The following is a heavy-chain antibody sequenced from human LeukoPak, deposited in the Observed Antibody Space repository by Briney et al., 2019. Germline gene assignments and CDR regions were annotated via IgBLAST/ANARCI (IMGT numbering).Heavy chain of an antibody. Sequence: PSETLSLTCTVSGGSISSGSYYWSWIRQPAGEGLEWIGRIYTSGSTNYNPSLKSRVTISVDTSKNQFSLKLSSVTAADTAVYYCARESVGAAAGTSGVYGGFDYWGQGTLVTVSS. CDR1: GGSISSGSYY. CDR2: IYTSGST. CDR3: ARESVGAAAGTSGVYGGFDY. D-gene: IGHD6-13*01. J-gene: IGHJ4*02. V-gene: IGHV4-61*02.